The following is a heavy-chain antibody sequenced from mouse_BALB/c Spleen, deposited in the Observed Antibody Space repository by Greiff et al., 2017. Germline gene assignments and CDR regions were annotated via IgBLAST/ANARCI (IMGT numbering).Heavy chain of an antibody. CDR2: IWDGGST. CDR3: AREDYYGSSLYFDY. V-gene: IGHV2-9*02. Sequence: VKLMESGPGLVAPSQSLSITCTVSGFSLTSDGVHWVRQPPGKGLEWLGVIWDGGSTNYNSALMSRLSISKDNSKSQVFLKMNSLQTDDTAIYYCAREDYYGSSLYFDYWGQGTTLTDSS. D-gene: IGHD1-1*01. J-gene: IGHJ2*01. CDR1: GFSLTSDG.